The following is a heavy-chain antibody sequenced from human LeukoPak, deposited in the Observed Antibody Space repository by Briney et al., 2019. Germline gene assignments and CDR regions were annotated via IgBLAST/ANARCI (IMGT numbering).Heavy chain of an antibody. D-gene: IGHD6-13*01. CDR3: ARDWMDSGSWFRWYFDL. CDR2: IYTSGST. CDR1: GGSFSSYY. J-gene: IGHJ2*01. V-gene: IGHV4-4*07. Sequence: SETLSLTCAVSGGSFSSYYWSWIRQPAGKGLEWIGRIYTSGSTNYNPSFKSRITMSLDTSKNHFSLKLSSVTAADTAVYYCARDWMDSGSWFRWYFDLWGRGTLVTVPS.